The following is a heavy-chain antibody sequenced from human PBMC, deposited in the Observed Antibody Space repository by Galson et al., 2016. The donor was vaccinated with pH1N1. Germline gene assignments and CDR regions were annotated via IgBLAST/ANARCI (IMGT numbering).Heavy chain of an antibody. V-gene: IGHV3-48*04. J-gene: IGHJ3*01. CDR1: GFTFSSWH. D-gene: IGHD4-23*01. CDR2: ITYTSATI. Sequence: SLRLSCAASGFTFSSWHMDWVRQAPGEGLEWISFITYTSATIYYADSVKGRFTVSRDNAKNSLYLQINSLRAEDTAVYYCARPGNYDGDRRGAFGLWGQGTMVTVSP. CDR3: ARPGNYDGDRRGAFGL.